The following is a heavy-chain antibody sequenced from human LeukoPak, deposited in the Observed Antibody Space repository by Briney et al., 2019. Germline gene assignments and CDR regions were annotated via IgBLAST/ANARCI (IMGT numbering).Heavy chain of an antibody. J-gene: IGHJ6*03. V-gene: IGHV1-46*01. CDR1: RSTFTMYY. CDR2: INPSDGGT. Sequence: ASVKVSCKASRSTFTMYYIHWVRQARGQGLEWMGVINPSDGGTTYAQRFQGRVTMTRDMSTTTVYMNLRSLRSEDTAVYFCARKQRCGLSRILGCLFASYYTYYYMDVWGRGTTVTVSS. D-gene: IGHD3-3*01. CDR3: ARKQRCGLSRILGCLFASYYTYYYMDV.